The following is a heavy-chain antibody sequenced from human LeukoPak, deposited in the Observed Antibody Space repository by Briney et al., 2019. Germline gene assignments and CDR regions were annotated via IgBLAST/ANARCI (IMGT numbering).Heavy chain of an antibody. CDR1: AFTVNSNY. D-gene: IGHD1-14*01. V-gene: IGHV3-66*03. Sequence: GGSLRLSCGASAFTVNSNYMSWVRQAPGKGLEWVSVIYSNDNTYYADSVKGRFTISRDISKSTLYLQMNSLRPEDTAVYYCARDLWDATGYWGQGTLVTVSS. J-gene: IGHJ4*02. CDR2: IYSNDNT. CDR3: ARDLWDATGY.